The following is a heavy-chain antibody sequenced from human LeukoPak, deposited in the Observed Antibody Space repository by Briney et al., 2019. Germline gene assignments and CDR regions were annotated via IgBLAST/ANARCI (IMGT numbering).Heavy chain of an antibody. CDR1: GGSISSSSYY. CDR3: ARGRSGVLVY. J-gene: IGHJ4*02. D-gene: IGHD3-10*01. CDR2: IYYSGST. Sequence: SSETLSLTCTVSGGSISSSSYYWGWIRQPPGKGLEWIGSIYYSGSTYYNSSLKSRVTMSVDTSKNQFSLKLSSVTAADTAVYYCARGRSGVLVYWGQGTLVTVSS. V-gene: IGHV4-39*07.